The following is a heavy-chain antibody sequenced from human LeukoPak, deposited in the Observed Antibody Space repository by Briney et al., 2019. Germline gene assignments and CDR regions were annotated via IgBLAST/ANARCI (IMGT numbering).Heavy chain of an antibody. D-gene: IGHD5-24*01. CDR1: GYSISSGYY. CDR3: ARGSAAEMATTNFDY. CDR2: IYHSGST. V-gene: IGHV4-38-2*02. Sequence: SETLSLTCTVSGYSISSGYYWGWIRQPPGKGLEWIGRIYHSGSTYYNPSLKSRVTISVDTSKNQFSLKLSSVTAADTAVYYCARGSAAEMATTNFDYWGQGTLVTVSS. J-gene: IGHJ4*02.